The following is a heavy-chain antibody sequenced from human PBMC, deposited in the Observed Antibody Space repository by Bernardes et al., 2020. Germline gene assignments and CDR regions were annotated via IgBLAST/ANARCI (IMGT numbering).Heavy chain of an antibody. CDR2: ISGSGGST. CDR1: GFTFSSYA. D-gene: IGHD1-1*01. V-gene: IGHV3-23*01. CDR3: AKGVRGSHWGLDV. J-gene: IGHJ6*02. Sequence: GWSLIRSCAASGFTFSSYAMSWVRQAPGKGLEWVSAISGSGGSTYYADSVKGRFTISRDNSKNTLYLQMNSLRAEDTAVYYCAKGVRGSHWGLDVWGQGTTVIVSS.